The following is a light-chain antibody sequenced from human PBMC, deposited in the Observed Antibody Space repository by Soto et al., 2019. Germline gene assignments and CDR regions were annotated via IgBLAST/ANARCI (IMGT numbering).Light chain of an antibody. J-gene: IGKJ4*02. CDR3: QPYDQFAS. Sequence: DIQMTQSPSSLSASVGDRVTITCQASQDISNYLNWYQQKPGKAPKLLIYDASNLETVAPSRSSGSASATDLTLTISSLQPEDIAIYYCQPYDQFASFRGESQVDIK. CDR2: DAS. CDR1: QDISNY. V-gene: IGKV1-33*01.